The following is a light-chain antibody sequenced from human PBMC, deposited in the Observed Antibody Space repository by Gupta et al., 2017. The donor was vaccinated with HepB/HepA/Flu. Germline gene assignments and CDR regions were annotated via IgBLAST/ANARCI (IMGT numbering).Light chain of an antibody. CDR3: QQYKNCPPLT. CDR2: GAS. CDR1: QSVSSN. V-gene: IGKV3-15*01. J-gene: IGKJ4*01. Sequence: EIVMTQSPATLSVSPGDRATLSCRASQSVSSNLAWYQQKPGQAPRLLIYGASTRATGIPARFSGSGSGTEFTLTISSLQSEDFAVYYCQQYKNCPPLTFGGGTKVEIK.